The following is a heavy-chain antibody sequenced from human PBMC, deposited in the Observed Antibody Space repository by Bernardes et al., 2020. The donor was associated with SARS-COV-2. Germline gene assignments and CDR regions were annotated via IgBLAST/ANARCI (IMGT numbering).Heavy chain of an antibody. D-gene: IGHD3-3*01. Sequence: GGSLRLSCAASGFTFSSYAMSWVRQAPGKGLEWVSAISGSGGITYYADSVKGRFTISRDNSKNTLYLQMNSLRAEDTAVYYCAKGNVLRFLEWLSYYYYGMDVWGQGTTVTVSS. CDR2: ISGSGGIT. J-gene: IGHJ6*02. V-gene: IGHV3-23*01. CDR3: AKGNVLRFLEWLSYYYYGMDV. CDR1: GFTFSSYA.